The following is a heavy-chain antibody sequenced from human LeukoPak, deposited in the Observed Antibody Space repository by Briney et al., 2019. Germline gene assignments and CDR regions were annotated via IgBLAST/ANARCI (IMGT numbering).Heavy chain of an antibody. V-gene: IGHV3-23*01. Sequence: GGSLRLSCAASGFTFSSYAMSWDRQAPGRGLEWASAISGSGGSTYYADSVKGRFTISRDNSKNTLYLQMNSLRAEDTAVYYCAKERRDGYPAFDYWGQGTLLTVSS. CDR3: AKERRDGYPAFDY. D-gene: IGHD5-24*01. J-gene: IGHJ4*02. CDR1: GFTFSSYA. CDR2: ISGSGGST.